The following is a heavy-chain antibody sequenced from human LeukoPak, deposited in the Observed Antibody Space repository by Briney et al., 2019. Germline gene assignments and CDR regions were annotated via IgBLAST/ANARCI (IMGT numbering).Heavy chain of an antibody. D-gene: IGHD2-21*02. J-gene: IGHJ4*02. CDR3: VSAYCGGDCYHSLLAN. Sequence: SETLSLTCAVSGVSVGSGGYSWSWVRLPPGKGLEWIGYVYHSGSSYYNPSLKSRVTIPMDRYKNQFSLRLTSMTAADTAVYYCVSAYCGGDCYHSLLANWGQGILVTVSS. CDR1: GVSVGSGGYS. CDR2: VYHSGSS. V-gene: IGHV4-30-2*01.